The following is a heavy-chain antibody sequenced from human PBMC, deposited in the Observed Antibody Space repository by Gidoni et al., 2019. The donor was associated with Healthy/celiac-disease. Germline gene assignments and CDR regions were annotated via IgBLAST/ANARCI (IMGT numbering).Heavy chain of an antibody. CDR2: SKWYN. D-gene: IGHD3-9*01. Sequence: SKWYNDYAVSVKSRITINPDTSKNQFSLQLNSVTPEDTAVYYCAREDDILTGYFRRGGMDVWGQGTTVTVSS. V-gene: IGHV6-1*01. CDR3: AREDDILTGYFRRGGMDV. J-gene: IGHJ6*02.